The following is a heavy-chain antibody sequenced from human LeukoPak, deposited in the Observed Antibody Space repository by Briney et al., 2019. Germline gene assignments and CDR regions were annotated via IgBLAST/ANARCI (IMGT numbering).Heavy chain of an antibody. V-gene: IGHV4-39*01. CDR3: ARRFAPSRNDAFDI. D-gene: IGHD3-10*01. CDR2: IYYSGST. Sequence: WVRQPPGKGLEWIGTIYYSGSTYYNPSLKSRVTISVDTSKNQFSLKLSSVTASDTAVYYCARRFAPSRNDAFDIWGQGTMVIVSS. J-gene: IGHJ3*02.